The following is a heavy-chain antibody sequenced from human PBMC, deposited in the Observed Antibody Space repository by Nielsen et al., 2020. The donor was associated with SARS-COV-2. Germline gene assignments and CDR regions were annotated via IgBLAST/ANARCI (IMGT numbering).Heavy chain of an antibody. CDR3: ARVVRKITFGGVIAHFDY. V-gene: IGHV1-18*01. D-gene: IGHD3-16*02. CDR1: GYTFTSYD. Sequence: ASVKVSCKASGYTFTSYDISWVRQAPGQGLEWMGWISAYNGNTNYAQKLQGRVTMTTDTSTSTAYMELRSLRSDDTAVYYCARVVRKITFGGVIAHFDYWGQGTLVTVSS. CDR2: ISAYNGNT. J-gene: IGHJ4*02.